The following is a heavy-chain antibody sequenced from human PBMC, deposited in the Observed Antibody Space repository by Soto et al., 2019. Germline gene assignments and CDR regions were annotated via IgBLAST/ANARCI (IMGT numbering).Heavy chain of an antibody. J-gene: IGHJ3*02. D-gene: IGHD3-10*01. CDR1: GFTFDDYA. V-gene: IGHV3-9*01. Sequence: EVQLVESGGGVVQPGRSLRLSCAASGFTFDDYAMHWVRQAPGKGLEWVSGISWDSGSIGYADSVKGRFTISRDNDKNSMYMQMNSLRAEDTAVYYCAEGGLYGEGSYYSEAFDIWGQGTMVTVSS. CDR2: ISWDSGSI. CDR3: AEGGLYGEGSYYSEAFDI.